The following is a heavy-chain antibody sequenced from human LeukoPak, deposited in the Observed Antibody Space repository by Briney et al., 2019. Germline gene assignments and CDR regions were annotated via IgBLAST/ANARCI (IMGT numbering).Heavy chain of an antibody. J-gene: IGHJ4*02. D-gene: IGHD4-17*01. Sequence: GGSLRLSCAASGFTFSIHNMDWVRQAPGKGLEWISYINSGGDATHYADSVKGRFTISGDDAKNSLYMQMNSLTAEDTAVYYCARGAGRYGDYRDYWGQGTLVTVSS. CDR3: ARGAGRYGDYRDY. V-gene: IGHV3-48*04. CDR1: GFTFSIHN. CDR2: INSGGDAT.